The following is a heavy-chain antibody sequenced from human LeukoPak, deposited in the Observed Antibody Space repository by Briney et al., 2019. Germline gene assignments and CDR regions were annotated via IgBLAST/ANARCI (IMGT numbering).Heavy chain of an antibody. CDR1: GFDVSSNY. Sequence: GGSLSLSCEASGFDVSSNYMNWVRQAPGKGLEWVSILYSGGSTYYADSVKGRFTVSRDSSGNTLFHHMTRLKTEDTAVYFCARVGDHYHWYLDVWGRGTLVTVSS. V-gene: IGHV3-53*01. CDR3: ARVGDHYHWYLDV. CDR2: LYSGGST. D-gene: IGHD3-10*01. J-gene: IGHJ2*01.